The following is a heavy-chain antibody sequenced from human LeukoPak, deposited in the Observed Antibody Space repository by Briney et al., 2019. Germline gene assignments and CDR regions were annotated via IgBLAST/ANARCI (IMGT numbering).Heavy chain of an antibody. CDR1: GYTFTSYG. V-gene: IGHV1-18*01. J-gene: IGHJ5*02. CDR2: ISAHNGNT. D-gene: IGHD2-2*01. CDR3: ARDWGYCSSTSCYSDWFDP. Sequence: ASVKVSCKASGYTFTSYGIIWVRQAPGQGLEWMGWISAHNGNTNYAQKLQGRVTMTTDTSTSTAYMELRSLRSDDTAVYYCARDWGYCSSTSCYSDWFDPWGQGTLVTVSS.